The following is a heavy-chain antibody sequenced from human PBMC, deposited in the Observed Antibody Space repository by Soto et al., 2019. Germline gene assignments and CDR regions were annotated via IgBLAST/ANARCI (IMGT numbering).Heavy chain of an antibody. CDR3: TTDLNWSGT. CDR1: EFSFSNLW. Sequence: GGSLRLSCVASEFSFSNLWMTWVRQASGKGLEFLATINPDGSETYYVESVKGRFTISRDNAKNSVSLHMNSLGVEDTGLYYCTTDLNWSGTWGQGTMVTVSS. CDR2: INPDGSET. V-gene: IGHV3-7*01. J-gene: IGHJ5*01. D-gene: IGHD3-3*01.